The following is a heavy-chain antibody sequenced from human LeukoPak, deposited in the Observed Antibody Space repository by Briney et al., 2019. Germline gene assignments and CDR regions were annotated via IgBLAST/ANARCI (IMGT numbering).Heavy chain of an antibody. CDR2: INAGNGNT. J-gene: IGHJ5*02. CDR3: ARGLTYYDFWSGHSDWFDP. V-gene: IGHV1-3*01. D-gene: IGHD3-3*01. CDR1: GYTFTSYA. Sequence: GASVKVSCKASGYTFTSYAMHWVRQAPGQRLEWMGWINAGNGNTKYTQKFQGRVTITRDTSASTAYMELSSLRSEDTAVYYCARGLTYYDFWSGHSDWFDPWGQGTLVTVSS.